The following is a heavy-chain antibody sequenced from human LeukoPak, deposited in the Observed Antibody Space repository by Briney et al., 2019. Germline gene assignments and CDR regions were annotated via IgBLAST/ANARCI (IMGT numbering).Heavy chain of an antibody. V-gene: IGHV3-7*01. CDR3: ARLCAYYYGSFFYYYMDV. D-gene: IGHD3-10*01. CDR1: GFSFSSYW. J-gene: IGHJ6*03. Sequence: GGSLRLSCEGSGFSFSSYWMTWVRQSPGKGPEWVANIKQDESERYTVDSVKGRFTISRDNAKNSVYLHMNSLRAEDTALYYCARLCAYYYGSFFYYYMDVWGKGTTVTVSS. CDR2: IKQDESER.